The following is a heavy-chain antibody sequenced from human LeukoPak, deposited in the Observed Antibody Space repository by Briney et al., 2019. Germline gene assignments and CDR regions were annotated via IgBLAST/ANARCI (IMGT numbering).Heavy chain of an antibody. J-gene: IGHJ5*02. V-gene: IGHV3-48*04. CDR3: ARDLLWFGESDNWFDP. CDR1: GITFSDYS. Sequence: PGGSLRLSCAASGITFSDYSMNCVRQVPGKGQEWVSYISSGGIIIYYADSVKGRFTISRDNAKNSLYLQMNSLRAEDTAVYYCARDLLWFGESDNWFDPWGQGTLVTVSS. D-gene: IGHD3-10*01. CDR2: ISSGGIII.